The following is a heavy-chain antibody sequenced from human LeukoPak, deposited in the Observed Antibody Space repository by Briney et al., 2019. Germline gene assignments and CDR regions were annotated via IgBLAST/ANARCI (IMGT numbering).Heavy chain of an antibody. Sequence: GGSLRLSCVVSGFTFSRYWMTWVRQAPGKGLEWVANIKHDGSEKYYVDSVKGRFTISRDNAKNSLCLQMNSLRAEDTAVYYCARGVVGATKAFDIWGQGTMVTVSS. D-gene: IGHD1-26*01. V-gene: IGHV3-7*03. J-gene: IGHJ3*02. CDR2: IKHDGSEK. CDR3: ARGVVGATKAFDI. CDR1: GFTFSRYW.